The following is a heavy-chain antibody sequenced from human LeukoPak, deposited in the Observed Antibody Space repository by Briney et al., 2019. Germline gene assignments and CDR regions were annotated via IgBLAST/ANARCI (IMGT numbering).Heavy chain of an antibody. CDR2: SIPILDMA. Sequence: SVKVSCKASGDTFSRNTISWVRQAPGQGLEWMGRSIPILDMANYAQKFQGRVTITADKSTSTAYMELSSLRAEDTAVYYCARDGGAALSLDIWGQGTMVTVSS. V-gene: IGHV1-69*04. J-gene: IGHJ3*02. CDR3: ARDGGAALSLDI. CDR1: GDTFSRNT. D-gene: IGHD3-16*01.